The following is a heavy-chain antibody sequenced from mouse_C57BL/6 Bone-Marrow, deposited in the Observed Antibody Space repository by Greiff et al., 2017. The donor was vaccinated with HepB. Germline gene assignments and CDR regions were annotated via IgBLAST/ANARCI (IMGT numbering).Heavy chain of an antibody. CDR3: ARGREDYEGWCAY. V-gene: IGHV1-19*01. CDR1: GYTFTDYY. Sequence: SGPVLVKPGASVKMSCKASGYTFTDYYMNWVKQSHGKSLEWIGVINPYNGGTSYNQKFKGKATLTVDKSSSTAYMELNSLTSEDSAVYYCARGREDYEGWCAYWGQGTLVTVSA. D-gene: IGHD2-4*01. CDR2: INPYNGGT. J-gene: IGHJ3*01.